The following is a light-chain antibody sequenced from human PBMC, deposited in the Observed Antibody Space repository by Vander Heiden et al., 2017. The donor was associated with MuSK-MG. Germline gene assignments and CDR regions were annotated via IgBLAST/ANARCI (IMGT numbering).Light chain of an antibody. CDR3: QQYYSYPRN. V-gene: IGKV1-8*01. CDR2: AAS. J-gene: IGKJ4*01. CDR1: QGISSY. Sequence: AIRMTQSPSSFSASTGARVTITCRATQGISSYLAWYQQKPGKAPKLLIDAASTLQSGVPSRFSGSGSGTDFTLTISCLQSEDVASYYWQQYYSYPRNFGGGTKVEIK.